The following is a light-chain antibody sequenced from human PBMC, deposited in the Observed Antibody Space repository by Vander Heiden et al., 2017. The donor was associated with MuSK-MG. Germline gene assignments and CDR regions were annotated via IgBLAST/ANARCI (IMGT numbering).Light chain of an antibody. CDR3: QQRSNWPPLT. V-gene: IGKV3-11*01. CDR2: DAS. CDR1: QSVSSY. J-gene: IGKJ4*01. Sequence: EIVLTQSPATLSLSPGERATLSCRASQSVSSYFAWYQQKPGQAPRLLIYDASNRATGIPARFSGSGSGTDFTLTISSLEPEDFAVYYCQQRSNWPPLTFGAGTKVEIK.